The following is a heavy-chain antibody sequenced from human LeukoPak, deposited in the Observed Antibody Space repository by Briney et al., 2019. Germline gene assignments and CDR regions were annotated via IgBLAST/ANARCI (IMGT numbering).Heavy chain of an antibody. CDR3: AREPGISSGGLDY. CDR2: ISSSSTYT. J-gene: IGHJ4*02. D-gene: IGHD6-6*01. Sequence: GGSLRLSCAASGFTFSSYSMNWVRQAPGKGLEWFSSISSSSTYTYYADSVKGRFTISRDNAKKSLHLQMNSLRAEDTAVYYCAREPGISSGGLDYWGQGTLVTVSS. V-gene: IGHV3-21*01. CDR1: GFTFSSYS.